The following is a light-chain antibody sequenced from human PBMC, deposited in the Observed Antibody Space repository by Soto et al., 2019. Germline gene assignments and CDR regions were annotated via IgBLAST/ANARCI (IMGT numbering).Light chain of an antibody. CDR1: SSDVGGYNY. V-gene: IGLV2-8*01. CDR2: EVS. CDR3: SSFAGNNNLV. Sequence: QSALTQPPSASGSPGQSVTISCTGTSSDVGGYNYVSWYQQHPGKAPKLMIYEVSKRPSGVPDRFSGSKSGNTASLTVSGLQXXDEADYYCSSFAGNNNLVFGGGTKLTVL. J-gene: IGLJ2*01.